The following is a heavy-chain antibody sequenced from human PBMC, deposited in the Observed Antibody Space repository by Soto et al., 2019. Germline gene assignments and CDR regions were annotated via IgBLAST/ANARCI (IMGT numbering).Heavy chain of an antibody. D-gene: IGHD2-15*01. V-gene: IGHV3-30*18. J-gene: IGHJ6*02. CDR2: ISYDGSNK. CDR3: AKDLGICSGGSCYYYYYGMDV. Sequence: GGSLRLSCAASRFTFSSYGMHWVRQAPGKGLAWVAVISYDGSNKYYADSVKGRFTISRDNSKNTLYLQMNSLRAEDTAVYYCAKDLGICSGGSCYYYYYGMDVSGQGTTVTVSS. CDR1: RFTFSSYG.